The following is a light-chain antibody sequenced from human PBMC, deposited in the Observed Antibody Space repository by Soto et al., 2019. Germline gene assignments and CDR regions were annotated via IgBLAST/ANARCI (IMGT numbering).Light chain of an antibody. CDR2: TVP. Sequence: DIQMTQSPSSLSASLGDRVTITCRASQDISTYLNWYQQKPGKASNLLIYTVPNLETGVPSRFSGSGAWTVFTLTISSLQPEDITTYYCQQYNRLPFTFVQGTRLEIE. CDR3: QQYNRLPFT. CDR1: QDISTY. J-gene: IGKJ2*01. V-gene: IGKV1-33*01.